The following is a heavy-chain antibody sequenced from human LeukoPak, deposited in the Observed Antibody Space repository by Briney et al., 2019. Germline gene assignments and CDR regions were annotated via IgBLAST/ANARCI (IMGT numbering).Heavy chain of an antibody. CDR2: ISGSGGST. CDR1: GFTFSSYA. J-gene: IGHJ4*02. V-gene: IGHV3-23*01. D-gene: IGHD2-2*01. Sequence: GGSLRLSCAASGFTFSSYAMSWVRQAPGKGLEWGSAISGSGGSTYYADSVKGRFTISRDNSKNTLYLQMNSLRAEDTAVYYCAKKGYVVVPATPDYWGQGTLVTVSS. CDR3: AKKGYVVVPATPDY.